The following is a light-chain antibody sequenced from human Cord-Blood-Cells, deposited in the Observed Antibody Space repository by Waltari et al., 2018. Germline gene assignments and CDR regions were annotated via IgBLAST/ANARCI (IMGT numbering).Light chain of an antibody. V-gene: IGKV3-20*01. CDR3: QQYGSSPLT. CDR2: GAS. CDR1: QSGSSSY. Sequence: EILLPLSPGTLSSSPAERATLSCSASQSGSSSYLAWYQQKPGQAPRLLIYGASSRATGIPDRFSGSGSGTDFTLTISRLEPEDFAVYYCQQYGSSPLTFGGGTKVEIK. J-gene: IGKJ4*01.